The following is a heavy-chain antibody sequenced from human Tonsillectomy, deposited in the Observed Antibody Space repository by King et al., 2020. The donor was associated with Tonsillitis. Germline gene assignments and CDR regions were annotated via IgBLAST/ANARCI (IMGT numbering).Heavy chain of an antibody. Sequence: QLVQSGAEVKKPGSSVKVSCKASGGTFSSYPISWVRQAPGLGLEWMGRIIPILGVTNYAQKFQGRVTSTADISASTAYMELSSLRSEDTALYYCARDSGYCSGGSCYGFYYYYMDVWGKGTTVTVSS. J-gene: IGHJ6*03. D-gene: IGHD2-15*01. V-gene: IGHV1-69*04. CDR3: ARDSGYCSGGSCYGFYYYYMDV. CDR1: GGTFSSYP. CDR2: IIPILGVT.